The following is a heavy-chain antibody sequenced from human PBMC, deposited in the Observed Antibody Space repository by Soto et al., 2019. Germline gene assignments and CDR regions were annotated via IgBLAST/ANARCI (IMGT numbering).Heavy chain of an antibody. Sequence: EVQVLESGGGLVQPGGSLRLTCAASGFTFSNYVMSWVRQAPGKGLEWVSAVTGSGVTAYYADSVKGRFTLSRENSKNTLYLLMNSLISEDKAVYYYAKTGMATTKRRPPYWFDYWGQGTLVTVCS. CDR2: VTGSGVTA. CDR3: AKTGMATTKRRPPYWFDY. D-gene: IGHD1-1*01. J-gene: IGHJ4*02. CDR1: GFTFSNYV. V-gene: IGHV3-23*01.